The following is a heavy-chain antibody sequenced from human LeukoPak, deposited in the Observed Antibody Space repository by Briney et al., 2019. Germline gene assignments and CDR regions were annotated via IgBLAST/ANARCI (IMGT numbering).Heavy chain of an antibody. D-gene: IGHD6-6*01. CDR1: GYTFTGYY. CDR2: INPNSGGT. Sequence: ASVKVSCKASGYTFTGYYMHWVRQAPGQGLEWMGWINPNSGGTNYAQKFQGWVTMTRDTSISTAYMELSRLRSDDTVVYYCARAGLTYSSIAARTFDYWGQGTLVTVSS. CDR3: ARAGLTYSSIAARTFDY. V-gene: IGHV1-2*04. J-gene: IGHJ4*02.